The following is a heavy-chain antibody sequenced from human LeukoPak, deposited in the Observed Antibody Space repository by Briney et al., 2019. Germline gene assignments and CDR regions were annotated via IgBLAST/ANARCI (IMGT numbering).Heavy chain of an antibody. V-gene: IGHV4-34*01. D-gene: IGHD3-22*01. CDR3: ARVHYDSSGTLDY. CDR1: GGSFSGYY. J-gene: IGHJ4*02. Sequence: PSETLSLTCAVYGGSFSGYYWSWIRQPPGKGLEWIGEINHSGSTNYNPSLKSRVTISVDTSKNQFSLKLSSVTAADTAVYYCARVHYDSSGTLDYWGQGTLVTVSS. CDR2: INHSGST.